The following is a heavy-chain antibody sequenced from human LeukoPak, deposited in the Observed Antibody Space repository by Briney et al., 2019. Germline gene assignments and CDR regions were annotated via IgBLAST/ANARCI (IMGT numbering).Heavy chain of an antibody. CDR2: ISYDGGHK. CDR1: GFIFSNYD. V-gene: IGHV3-30-3*01. J-gene: IGHJ4*02. Sequence: GGSLRLSCAASGFIFSNYDMHWVRQAPGKGLEWVASISYDGGHKYYTDSVKGRFIFSRDNSKNTLYLQMNSLKTEDTAVYYCARQEGYYFDSWGQGTLVIASS. CDR3: ARQEGYYFDS.